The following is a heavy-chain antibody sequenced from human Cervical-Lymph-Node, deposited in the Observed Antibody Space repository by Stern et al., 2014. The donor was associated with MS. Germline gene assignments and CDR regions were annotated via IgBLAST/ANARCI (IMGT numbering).Heavy chain of an antibody. CDR1: GASFTDNY. D-gene: IGHD1-26*01. V-gene: IGHV4-34*01. CDR3: ARERKVGRSARVFVSFDV. CDR2: INHSGKT. Sequence: QVQLQQWGAGLLRPSETLSLTCAVHGASFTDNYWSWIRQTPGKGLEWIGEINHSGKTHHNPPFMSLVTLSVATSKNQFSLMLNSGPAADTAVYYCARERKVGRSARVFVSFDVWGQGTLLTVSS. J-gene: IGHJ3*01.